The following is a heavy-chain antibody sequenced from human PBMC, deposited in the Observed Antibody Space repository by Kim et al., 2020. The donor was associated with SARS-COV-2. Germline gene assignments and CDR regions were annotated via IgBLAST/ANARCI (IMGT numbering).Heavy chain of an antibody. CDR2: INHSGST. J-gene: IGHJ4*02. CDR1: GGSFSGYY. CDR3: ARVLSMIDRGHFDY. Sequence: SETLSLTCAVYGGSFSGYYWSWIRQPPGKGLEWIGEINHSGSTNYNPSLKSRVTISVDTSKNQFSLKLSSVTAADTAVYYCARVLSMIDRGHFDYWGQGTLVTVSS. D-gene: IGHD3-22*01. V-gene: IGHV4-34*01.